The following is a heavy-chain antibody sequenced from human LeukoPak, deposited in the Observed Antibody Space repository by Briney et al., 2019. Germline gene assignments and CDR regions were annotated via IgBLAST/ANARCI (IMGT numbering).Heavy chain of an antibody. CDR2: INHSGST. D-gene: IGHD6-25*01. V-gene: IGHV4-34*01. CDR1: GGSFSGYY. J-gene: IGHJ6*02. CDR3: ARWGSGLYYSYGMDV. Sequence: SETLSLTCAVHGGSFSGYYWSWIRQPPGKGLEWIGEINHSGSTNYNPSLKSRVTISVDTSKNQFSLKLSSVTAADTAVYYCARWGSGLYYSYGMDVWGQGTTVTVSS.